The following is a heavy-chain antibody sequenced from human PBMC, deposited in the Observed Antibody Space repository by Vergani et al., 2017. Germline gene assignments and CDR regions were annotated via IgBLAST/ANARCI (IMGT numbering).Heavy chain of an antibody. CDR3: ASAGPRCSSTSCYAGYYYYMDV. V-gene: IGHV4-31*03. J-gene: IGHJ6*03. Sequence: QVQLQESGPGLVKPSQTLSLTCTVSGGSISSGGYYWSWIRQHPGKGLEWIGYIYYSGSTYYNPSLKSRVTVSVDTSKNQFSLKLSSVTAADTAVYYCASAGPRCSSTSCYAGYYYYMDVWGKGTTVTVSS. CDR2: IYYSGST. D-gene: IGHD2-2*01. CDR1: GGSISSGGYY.